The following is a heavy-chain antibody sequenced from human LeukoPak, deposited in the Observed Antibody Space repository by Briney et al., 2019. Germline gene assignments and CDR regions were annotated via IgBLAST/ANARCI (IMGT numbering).Heavy chain of an antibody. D-gene: IGHD2-21*01. CDR3: ARGSYCGNTRCHGRCYMDV. CDR2: FYSGGST. CDR1: GGSINSGTYY. Sequence: SQTLSLTCTVSGGSINSGTYYWAWIRQPAGKGLEWIGHFYSGGSTSYNPSLKSRVSISADASKTQVSLRLTSVTAADTAVYYCARGSYCGNTRCHGRCYMDVWGKGTTVAVSS. V-gene: IGHV4-61*09. J-gene: IGHJ6*03.